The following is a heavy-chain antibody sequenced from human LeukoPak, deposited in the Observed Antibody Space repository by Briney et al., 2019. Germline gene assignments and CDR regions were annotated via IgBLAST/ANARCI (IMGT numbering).Heavy chain of an antibody. CDR3: ARVSGSYFDAIDY. Sequence: GGSLRLSCAASGFTVSSNYMSWVRQAPGKGLEWVSVICSGGSTYYADSVKGRFTISRDNSKNTLYLQMNSLRAEDTAVYYCARVSGSYFDAIDYWGQGTLVTVSS. CDR1: GFTVSSNY. D-gene: IGHD1-26*01. V-gene: IGHV3-66*01. J-gene: IGHJ4*02. CDR2: ICSGGST.